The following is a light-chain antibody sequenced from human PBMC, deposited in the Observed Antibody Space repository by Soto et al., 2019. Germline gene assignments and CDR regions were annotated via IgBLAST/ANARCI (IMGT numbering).Light chain of an antibody. CDR3: QELNSYQFT. V-gene: IGKV1-9*01. J-gene: IGKJ3*01. Sequence: DIQLTQSPSFLSASVGDRVTITCRASQGISNYLAWYQQKPGKAPNLLIYAASTLQSGVPSRFSGSGSGTEFTLTNSSLQPEDCATYYCQELNSYQFTFGPGTKVDIK. CDR1: QGISNY. CDR2: AAS.